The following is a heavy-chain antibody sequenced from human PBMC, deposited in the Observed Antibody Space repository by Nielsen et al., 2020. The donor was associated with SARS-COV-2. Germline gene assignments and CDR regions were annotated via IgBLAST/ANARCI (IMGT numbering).Heavy chain of an antibody. CDR2: ISSSSSTI. V-gene: IGHV3-48*04. CDR1: GFTFSSYS. CDR3: VRDTGAWDFDY. J-gene: IGHJ4*02. D-gene: IGHD1-26*01. Sequence: GGSLRLSCAASGFTFSSYSMNWVRQAPGKGLEWVSYISSSSSTIYYADSVKGRFTISRDNAKNSLYLQMNSLRAEDTAVYYCVRDTGAWDFDYWGQGTLITVSS.